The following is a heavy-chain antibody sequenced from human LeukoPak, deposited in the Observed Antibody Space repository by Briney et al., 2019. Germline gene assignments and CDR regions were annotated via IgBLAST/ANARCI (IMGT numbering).Heavy chain of an antibody. J-gene: IGHJ4*02. D-gene: IGHD1-20*01. CDR1: SLTTRPLG. CDR2: IYWDNDK. V-gene: IGHV2-5*02. Sequence: SLTTRPLGEVWIRQPPGKALEWLAVIYWDNDKRYNPSLKTRLTVTTATSKNQVVLIMTNMDPVDTATYYCAHRRSGYDWNHGDFDYWGLGTLVTVSS. CDR3: AHRRSGYDWNHGDFDY.